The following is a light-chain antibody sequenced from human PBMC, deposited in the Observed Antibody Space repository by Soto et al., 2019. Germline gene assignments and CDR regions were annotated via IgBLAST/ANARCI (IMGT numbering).Light chain of an antibody. Sequence: EIVLTQSPGTLSLSPGERATLSCRASQSVSRNYLAWYQQKPGQAPRLLIYGASIRATGIPDRFSGSGSGTDFSITINKLEPEDFAVYYCQQYGSSPPWTFGQGTKVEIK. CDR2: GAS. V-gene: IGKV3-20*01. CDR1: QSVSRNY. CDR3: QQYGSSPPWT. J-gene: IGKJ1*01.